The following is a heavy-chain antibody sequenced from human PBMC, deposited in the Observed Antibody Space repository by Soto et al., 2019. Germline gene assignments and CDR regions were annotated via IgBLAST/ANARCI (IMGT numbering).Heavy chain of an antibody. V-gene: IGHV4-30-4*01. J-gene: IGHJ2*01. D-gene: IGHD6-13*01. CDR3: VTRLGSWPYWYFDL. CDR2: IYYSENT. CDR1: GVSISSGDYY. Sequence: SETLSLTCTVSGVSISSGDYYWSWIRQTPGKGLEWIGYIYYSENTYYNPSLKSRVAISGDTSKNQFSLKLSSVTAADTAVYYCVTRLGSWPYWYFDLWGSGNLVTVS.